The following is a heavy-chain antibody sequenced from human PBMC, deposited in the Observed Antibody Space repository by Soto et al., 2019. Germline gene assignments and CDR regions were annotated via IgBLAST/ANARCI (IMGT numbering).Heavy chain of an antibody. CDR1: GYAFTTSA. CDR2: INPATGDT. J-gene: IGHJ5*02. D-gene: IGHD3-10*01. Sequence: QVHLVQSGAEVQKPGASARISCQASGYAFTTSAIHWVRQAPGQSLEWMGWINPATGDTKYSQNVRSRVTFALDTSATTAYMDLRSLASHDTAVYYCARAAGRSKLLPYYFDPWGQGTLVTVSS. CDR3: ARAAGRSKLLPYYFDP. V-gene: IGHV1-3*01.